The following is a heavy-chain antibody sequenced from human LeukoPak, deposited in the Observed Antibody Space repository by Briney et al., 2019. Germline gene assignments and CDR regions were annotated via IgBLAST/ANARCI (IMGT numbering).Heavy chain of an antibody. CDR3: AREPPGIRYFDP. J-gene: IGHJ5*02. CDR2: IDYSGDT. V-gene: IGHV4-59*12. CDR1: GGSIRGYY. Sequence: SETLSLTCTVSGGSIRGYYWSWIRQPPGKALEWIAYIDYSGDTNSNPSLKRRVTISVDTSKNQFSLRLNSVTAADTAFYYLAREPPGIRYFDPWGQGTLVTVSS. D-gene: IGHD3-9*01.